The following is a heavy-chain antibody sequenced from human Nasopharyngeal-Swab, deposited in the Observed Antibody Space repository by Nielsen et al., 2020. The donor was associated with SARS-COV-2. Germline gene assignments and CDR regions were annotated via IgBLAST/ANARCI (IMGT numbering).Heavy chain of an antibody. CDR2: IYYSGST. CDR1: GGSISSYY. CDR3: ASLLRSYCSGGSCYPNGMDV. J-gene: IGHJ6*02. V-gene: IGHV4-59*01. Sequence: SETLSRTCTVSGGSISSYYWSWIRQPPGKGLEWIGYIYYSGSTNYNPSLKSRVTISVDTSKNQFSLKLSSVTAADTAVYYCASLLRSYCSGGSCYPNGMDVWGQGTTVTVSS. D-gene: IGHD2-15*01.